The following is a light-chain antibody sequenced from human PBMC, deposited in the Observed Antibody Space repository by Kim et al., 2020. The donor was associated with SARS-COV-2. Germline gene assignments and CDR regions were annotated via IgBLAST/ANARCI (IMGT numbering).Light chain of an antibody. Sequence: GPLISSACTGPSNDVGGYSFFSWYQQHPGKAPKLMIYAGTKRPSGVSNRFSGSKSGNTASLTISGLQAEDGADYYCTSYTSSITWVFGGGTQLTVL. CDR3: TSYTSSITWV. J-gene: IGLJ3*02. V-gene: IGLV2-14*04. CDR1: SNDVGGYSF. CDR2: AGT.